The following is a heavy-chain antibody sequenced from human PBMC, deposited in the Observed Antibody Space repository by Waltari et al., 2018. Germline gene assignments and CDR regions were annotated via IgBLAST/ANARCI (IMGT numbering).Heavy chain of an antibody. V-gene: IGHV3-23*01. CDR1: GLTFRTSA. Sequence: EVQLLEAGGGLVQPGGSLRLPCSASGLTFRTSALSRLRRAPGKGLEWVSAISGTDGAEWYADSVRGRFTISRDNSKNTVFLQMNSLKVEDTALYYCAKDDRYPNDVFDIWGQGTMVTVSS. J-gene: IGHJ3*02. CDR2: ISGTDGAE. CDR3: AKDDRYPNDVFDI. D-gene: IGHD2-2*02.